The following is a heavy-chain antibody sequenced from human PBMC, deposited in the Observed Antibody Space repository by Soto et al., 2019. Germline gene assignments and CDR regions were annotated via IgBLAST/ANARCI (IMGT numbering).Heavy chain of an antibody. CDR3: AKERGYNYGYDAMDV. CDR2: ISGGGVRT. V-gene: IGHV3-23*01. CDR1: GFPFSGMA. Sequence: EVQLLESGGGLVQPGGSLRPPFAAPGFPFSGMALTWVGQAQGKGLEWAPGISGGGVRTSYADSVKGRFTTSSDNSKNTLYLQTNSLRAEDTAVYYCAKERGYNYGYDAMDVWGQGTTVTVSS. J-gene: IGHJ6*02. D-gene: IGHD5-18*01.